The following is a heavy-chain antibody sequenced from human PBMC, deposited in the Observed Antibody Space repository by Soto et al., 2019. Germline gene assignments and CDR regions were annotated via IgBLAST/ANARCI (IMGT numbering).Heavy chain of an antibody. D-gene: IGHD3-22*01. V-gene: IGHV3-21*04. J-gene: IGHJ6*02. CDR1: GFTFSSYS. CDR2: ISSSSSYI. Sequence: LRLSCAASGFTFSSYSMNWVRQAPGKGLEWVSSISSSSSYIYYADSVKGRFTISRDNAKNSLYLQMNSLKASDTAMYYCARHKRNYYDSSGFYYGMDVWGQGTTVTVSS. CDR3: ARHKRNYYDSSGFYYGMDV.